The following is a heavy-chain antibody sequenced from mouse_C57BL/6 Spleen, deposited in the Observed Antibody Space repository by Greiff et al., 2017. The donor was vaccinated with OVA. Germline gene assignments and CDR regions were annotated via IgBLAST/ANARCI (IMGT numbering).Heavy chain of an antibody. CDR1: GYAFSSSW. CDR2: IYPGDGGT. V-gene: IGHV1-82*01. D-gene: IGHD3-2*02. J-gene: IGHJ3*01. CDR3: AGAQTAQATWFAY. Sequence: VQLQQSGPELVKPGASVKISCKASGYAFSSSWMNWVKQRPGKGLEWIGRIYPGDGGTNYNGKFKGKATLTADKSSSTAYMQLSSLTSEDSAVYFCAGAQTAQATWFAYWGQGTLVTVSA.